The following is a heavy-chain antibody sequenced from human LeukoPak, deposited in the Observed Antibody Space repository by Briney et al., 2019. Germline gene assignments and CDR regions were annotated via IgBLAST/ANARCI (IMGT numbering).Heavy chain of an antibody. Sequence: GGSLRLSCAASGFTVSSNYMSWVRQAPGKGLEWVSVIYSGGSTYYSDSVKGRFTISRDNSKNTLYLQMNSLRAEDTAVYYCARYYYDSSGARGDAFDIWGQGTMVTVSS. V-gene: IGHV3-53*01. CDR2: IYSGGST. D-gene: IGHD3-22*01. CDR3: ARYYYDSSGARGDAFDI. J-gene: IGHJ3*02. CDR1: GFTVSSNY.